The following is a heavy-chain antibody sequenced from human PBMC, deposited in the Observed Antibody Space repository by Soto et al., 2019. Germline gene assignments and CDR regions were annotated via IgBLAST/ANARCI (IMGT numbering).Heavy chain of an antibody. V-gene: IGHV5-51*01. D-gene: IGHD3-10*01. CDR1: GYNFANYW. CDR3: WSFDP. J-gene: IGHJ5*02. Sequence: GESLKISCKASGYNFANYWIGWVRQRPGEGPEWMGIIHPTDSTTLYSPSVQGHVTISADNSITSDDTAIYYCARRQLRDYIRWSFDPWGQGTLVTVSS. CDR2: IHPTDSTT.